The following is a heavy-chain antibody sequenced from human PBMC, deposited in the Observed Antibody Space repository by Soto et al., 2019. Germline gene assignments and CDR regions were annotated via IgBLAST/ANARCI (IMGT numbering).Heavy chain of an antibody. Sequence: QVQLQESGPGLVKPSETLSLTCTVSGGSISSHYWSWIRQPPGKGLEWIGYIYYSGSTDYNPSLKSRVTISVYTSKNQLSLRLTSVTAADTAVYYCARPRGTTPAVWYFDLWGRGTLVTVSS. J-gene: IGHJ2*01. D-gene: IGHD1-26*01. V-gene: IGHV4-59*08. CDR2: IYYSGST. CDR1: GGSISSHY. CDR3: ARPRGTTPAVWYFDL.